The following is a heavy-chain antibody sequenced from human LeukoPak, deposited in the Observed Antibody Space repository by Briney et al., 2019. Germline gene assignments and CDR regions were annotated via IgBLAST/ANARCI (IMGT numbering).Heavy chain of an antibody. D-gene: IGHD3-22*01. Sequence: ASVKVSCKASGYTFTSYYMHWVRQAPGQGLEWMGIINPSGGSTSYAQKFQGRVTMTRDTSTSTVYMELSSLRSEDTAVYYCARDYSSGYYYRGYYYYMDVWGKGTTVTISS. V-gene: IGHV1-46*01. CDR3: ARDYSSGYYYRGYYYYMDV. CDR1: GYTFTSYY. J-gene: IGHJ6*03. CDR2: INPSGGST.